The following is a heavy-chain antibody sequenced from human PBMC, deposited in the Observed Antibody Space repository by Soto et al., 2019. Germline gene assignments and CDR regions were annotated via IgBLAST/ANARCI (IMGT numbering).Heavy chain of an antibody. J-gene: IGHJ4*02. CDR2: VNAGNDNT. V-gene: IGHV1-3*01. D-gene: IGHD5-18*01. CDR3: AREVPYGYVRFDY. Sequence: ASVKVSCKTSGYTFTNNVIHWVRQAPGQRLEWIGWVNAGNDNTKWSREFQGRLTLTKDTSATTAYMELSSLTPEDTAIYFCAREVPYGYVRFDYGGQGTWVTVPS. CDR1: GYTFTNNV.